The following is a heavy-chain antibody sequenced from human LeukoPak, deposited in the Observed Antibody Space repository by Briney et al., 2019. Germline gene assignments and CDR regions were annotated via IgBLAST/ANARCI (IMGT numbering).Heavy chain of an antibody. J-gene: IGHJ4*02. CDR1: GYTLTELS. CDR3: ETTSPHPYYDFWSGYYRFDY. V-gene: IGHV1-24*01. CDR2: FDPEDGET. D-gene: IGHD3-3*01. Sequence: ASVKVSCKVSGYTLTELSMHWVRQAPGKGLEWMGGFDPEDGETIYAQKFQGRVTMTEDTSTDTAYMELSSLRSEDTAVYYCETTSPHPYYDFWSGYYRFDYWGQGTLVTVSS.